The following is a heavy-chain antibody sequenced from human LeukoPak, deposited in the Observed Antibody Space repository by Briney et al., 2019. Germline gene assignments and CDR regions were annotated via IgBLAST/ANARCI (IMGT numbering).Heavy chain of an antibody. CDR3: ARHYYYDSSGYPWYFDY. CDR2: IYYSGST. J-gene: IGHJ4*02. D-gene: IGHD3-22*01. Sequence: SETLPLTCTVSGGSISSSSYYWGWIRQPPGKGLEWIGSIYYSGSTYYNPSLKSRVTISVDTSKNQFSLKLSSVTAADTAVYYCARHYYYDSSGYPWYFDYWGQGTLVTVSS. CDR1: GGSISSSSYY. V-gene: IGHV4-39*01.